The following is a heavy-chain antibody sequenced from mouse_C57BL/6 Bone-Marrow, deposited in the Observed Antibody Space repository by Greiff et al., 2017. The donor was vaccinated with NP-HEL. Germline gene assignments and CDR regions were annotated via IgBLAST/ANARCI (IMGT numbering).Heavy chain of an antibody. CDR2: ISSGGSYT. Sequence: EVKLVESGGDLVKPGGSLKLSCAASGFTFSSYGMSWVRQTPDKRLEWVATISSGGSYTYYPDSVKGRFTISRDNAKNTLYLQMSSLKSEDTAMYYYARHPYHPDDWGQGTTLTVSS. CDR3: ARHPYHPDD. J-gene: IGHJ2*01. CDR1: GFTFSSYG. D-gene: IGHD2-10*01. V-gene: IGHV5-6*01.